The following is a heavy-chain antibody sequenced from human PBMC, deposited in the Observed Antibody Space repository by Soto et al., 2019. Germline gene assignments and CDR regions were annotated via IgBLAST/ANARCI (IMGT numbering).Heavy chain of an antibody. CDR3: PRDRLSGGRSNGPTYFDY. CDR1: GFTFSSCI. Sequence: EVQLVESGGGLVKPGESLRLSCAASGFTFSSCIINLVRQAPGKGLEWVSSISSRSSYIYYAESVKGRFTTSRDNAKNSLYLQMISLRAEDTAVYYCPRDRLSGGRSNGPTYFDYCGHGILVTRSS. J-gene: IGHJ4*01. V-gene: IGHV3-21*01. CDR2: ISSRSSYI. D-gene: IGHD1-26*01.